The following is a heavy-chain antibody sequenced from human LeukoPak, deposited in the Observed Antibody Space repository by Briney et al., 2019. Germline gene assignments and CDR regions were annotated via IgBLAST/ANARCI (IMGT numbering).Heavy chain of an antibody. CDR3: ARDHKENWGIDY. V-gene: IGHV3-7*01. CDR2: IKQDGSEK. D-gene: IGHD7-27*01. Sequence: GGSLRLSCAASGFSFSSYWMSWVRQAPGKGLEWVANIKQDGSEKYYVDSVKGRFTISRDNSKGTLYLQMNSLRAEDTALYYCARDHKENWGIDYWGQGTLVTVSS. J-gene: IGHJ4*02. CDR1: GFSFSSYW.